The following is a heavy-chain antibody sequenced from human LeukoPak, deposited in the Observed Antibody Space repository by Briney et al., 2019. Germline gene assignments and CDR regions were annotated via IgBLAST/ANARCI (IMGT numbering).Heavy chain of an antibody. V-gene: IGHV3-30*03. D-gene: IGHD3-16*01. Sequence: QSGRSLRLSCAASGFTFSSYGMRWVRQDPGKGLEWVAVISYDGSNKYYADSVKGRFTISRDNSKNTLYLQMNSLKAEDTAVYDSAIIGTVEGAVFDYWGQGTLVTVSS. J-gene: IGHJ4*02. CDR1: GFTFSSYG. CDR3: AIIGTVEGAVFDY. CDR2: ISYDGSNK.